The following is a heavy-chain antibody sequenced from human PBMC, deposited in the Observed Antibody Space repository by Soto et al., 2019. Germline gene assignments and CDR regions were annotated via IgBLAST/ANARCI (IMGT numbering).Heavy chain of an antibody. CDR3: ARGRYGDY. D-gene: IGHD1-1*01. V-gene: IGHV1-18*01. Sequence: GPEVKKPGASVRVSCKASGYTFTSYGITWARQAPGQGLEWMGWISAHNGNTVYAQKLQGRVIVTRDTSTSTAYMELRSLRSDDTAVYYCARGRYGDYWGQGALVTVSS. CDR2: ISAHNGNT. CDR1: GYTFTSYG. J-gene: IGHJ4*02.